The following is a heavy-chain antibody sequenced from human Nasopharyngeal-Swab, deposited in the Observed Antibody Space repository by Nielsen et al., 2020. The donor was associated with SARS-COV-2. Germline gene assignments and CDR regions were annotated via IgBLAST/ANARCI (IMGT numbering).Heavy chain of an antibody. J-gene: IGHJ6*02. CDR2: IYSGGST. V-gene: IGHV3-53*01. CDR3: ARDRGEMATIRGYYYYYGMDV. CDR1: GFTFSNYA. D-gene: IGHD5-24*01. Sequence: GESLKISCAASGFTFSNYAMTWVRQAPGKGLEWVSVIYSGGSTYYADSVKGRFTISRDTKNTLYLQMNSLRAEDTAVYYCARDRGEMATIRGYYYYYGMDVWGQGTTVTVSS.